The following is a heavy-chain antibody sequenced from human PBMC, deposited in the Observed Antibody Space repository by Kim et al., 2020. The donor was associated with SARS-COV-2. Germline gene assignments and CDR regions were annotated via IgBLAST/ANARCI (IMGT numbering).Heavy chain of an antibody. V-gene: IGHV3-33*01. CDR3: AREGNDFWTNYLLF. D-gene: IGHD3-3*01. CDR2: IWYDGSNK. J-gene: IGHJ4*02. CDR1: GFTFSSYG. Sequence: GGSLRLSCAASGFTFSSYGMHWVRQAPGKGLEWVAVIWYDGSNKYYADSVKGRFTISRDNSKNTLYLQMNSLRAEDTAVYYCAREGNDFWTNYLLFWGQGTLVTVSS.